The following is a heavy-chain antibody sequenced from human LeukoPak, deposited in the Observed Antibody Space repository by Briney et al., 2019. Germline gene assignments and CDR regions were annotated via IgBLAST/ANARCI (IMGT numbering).Heavy chain of an antibody. CDR3: ATLEYFDY. CDR1: GFTFSSYG. Sequence: GGSLRLSCAASGFTFSSYGIHWVRQAPGKGLEWVAVISYDGSNKYYADSVKGRFTISRDNSKNTLYLQMNSLRAEDTAVYYCATLEYFDYWGQGTLVTVSS. V-gene: IGHV3-30*03. CDR2: ISYDGSNK. J-gene: IGHJ4*02.